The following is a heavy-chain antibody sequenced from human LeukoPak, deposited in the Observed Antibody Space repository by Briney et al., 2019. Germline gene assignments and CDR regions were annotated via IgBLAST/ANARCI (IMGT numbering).Heavy chain of an antibody. CDR3: AKGSVDIVVVPAAIQGYYYYYMDV. CDR1: GFTFSSYA. Sequence: PGGSLRLSGAASGFTFSSYAMSWVRQAPGKGLEWVSAISGSGGSTYYADSVKGRFTISRDNSKNTLYLQMNSLRAEDTAVYYCAKGSVDIVVVPAAIQGYYYYYMDVWGKGTTVTVSS. V-gene: IGHV3-23*01. D-gene: IGHD2-2*02. CDR2: ISGSGGST. J-gene: IGHJ6*03.